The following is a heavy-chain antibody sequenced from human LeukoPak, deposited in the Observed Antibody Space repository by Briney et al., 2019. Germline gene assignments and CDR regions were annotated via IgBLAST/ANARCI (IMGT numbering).Heavy chain of an antibody. Sequence: GGSLRLSCAASGFSFSYYGMHWVRQAPGKGLEWVSFISFDGSITYNADSVKGRLTISRDNSKNTVYLQMNRLRAEDTAVYYCARVRTNYDFWSGYGGGAFDIWGQGTMVTVSS. D-gene: IGHD3-3*01. V-gene: IGHV3-30*03. CDR2: ISFDGSIT. CDR1: GFSFSYYG. J-gene: IGHJ3*02. CDR3: ARVRTNYDFWSGYGGGAFDI.